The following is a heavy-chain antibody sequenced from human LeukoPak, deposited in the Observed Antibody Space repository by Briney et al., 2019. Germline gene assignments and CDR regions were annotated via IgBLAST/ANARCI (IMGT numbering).Heavy chain of an antibody. CDR2: ISDSGGST. J-gene: IGHJ4*02. CDR1: GFTFSSYA. CDR3: AKGMSRGAIMVYATGPFDY. Sequence: PGGSLRLSCAASGFTFSSYAMSWVRQAPGKGLEWVSTISDSGGSTYYADSVKGRFTISRDNSKNTLYLQMNSLRAEDTAVYYCAKGMSRGAIMVYATGPFDYWGQGTLVTVSS. V-gene: IGHV3-23*01. D-gene: IGHD2-8*01.